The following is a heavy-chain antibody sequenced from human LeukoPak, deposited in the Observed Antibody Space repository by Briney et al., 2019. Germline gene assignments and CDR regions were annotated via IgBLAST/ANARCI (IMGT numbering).Heavy chain of an antibody. CDR2: INPNSGGT. CDR3: AREVSHGHLIRSFDP. D-gene: IGHD5/OR15-5a*01. Sequence: ASVKVSCKASGYTFTGYYMHWVRQAPGQGLEWMGWINPNSGGTNYAQKFQGRVTMTRDTSISTAYMELSRLRSDDTAVYYCAREVSHGHLIRSFDPWGQGTLVTVSS. J-gene: IGHJ5*02. V-gene: IGHV1-2*02. CDR1: GYTFTGYY.